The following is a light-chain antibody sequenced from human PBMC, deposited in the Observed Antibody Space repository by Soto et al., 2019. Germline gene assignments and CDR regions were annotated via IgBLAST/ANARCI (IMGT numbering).Light chain of an antibody. J-gene: IGLJ2*01. CDR3: ATWYDSLNGVV. CDR1: SFNVGGNT. Sequence: QSVLTQPPSASGTPGQRVTISCSGSSFNVGGNTVNWYQQVTGTAPKFLINSNNQRPSGVPDRFSGSKSGTSASLAISGLQSEDESDYYCATWYDSLNGVVFGGGTQLTVL. V-gene: IGLV1-44*01. CDR2: SNN.